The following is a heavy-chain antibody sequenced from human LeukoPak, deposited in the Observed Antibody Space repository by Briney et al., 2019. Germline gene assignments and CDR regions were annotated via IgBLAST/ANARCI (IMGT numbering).Heavy chain of an antibody. V-gene: IGHV3-7*01. Sequence: QSGGSLRLSCVGTGFTFSSHSMAWVRQAPGKGLEWVAHLSQDASAVEYLESVKGRFTISRDNAKNSLDLKMNSLRVDDTAVYYCATWRWRQSEFDHWGQGTLVTVSS. CDR1: GFTFSSHS. J-gene: IGHJ4*02. D-gene: IGHD5-24*01. CDR3: ATWRWRQSEFDH. CDR2: LSQDASAV.